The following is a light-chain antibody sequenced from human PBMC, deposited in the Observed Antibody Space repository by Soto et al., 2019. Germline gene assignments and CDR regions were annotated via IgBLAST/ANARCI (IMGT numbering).Light chain of an antibody. CDR2: GAS. J-gene: IGKJ4*01. V-gene: IGKV3-20*01. CDR1: QSVSSSY. CDR3: QQYSSSPLLT. Sequence: EIVLTQSPGTLSLSPGERATLSCRASQSVSSSYLAWYQQKPGQAPRLLIYGASSRAPGIPDRFSGSGSGTDFTLSISRLEPEDFAVYYCQQYSSSPLLTFGGGTKVDIK.